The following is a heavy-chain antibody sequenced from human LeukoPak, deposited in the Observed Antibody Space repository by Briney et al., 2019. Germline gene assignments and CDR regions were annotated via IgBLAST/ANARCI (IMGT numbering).Heavy chain of an antibody. D-gene: IGHD3-16*02. CDR3: AKTGYDYVWGSYRYTNFDY. CDR2: ISWNSGSI. V-gene: IGHV3-9*01. J-gene: IGHJ4*02. Sequence: PGGSLRLSCAASGFTFDDYAMHWVRHAPGKGLEWVSGISWNSGSIGYADSMKGRFTISRDNAKNSLYLQMNSLRAEDTALYYCAKTGYDYVWGSYRYTNFDYWGQGTLVTVSS. CDR1: GFTFDDYA.